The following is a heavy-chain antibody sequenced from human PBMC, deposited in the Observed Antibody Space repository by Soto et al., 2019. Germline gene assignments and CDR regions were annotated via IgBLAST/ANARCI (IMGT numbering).Heavy chain of an antibody. J-gene: IGHJ5*02. CDR2: IYYSGST. CDR3: ARAPYCSGRSCYLGRVVRFDP. D-gene: IGHD2-15*01. Sequence: PSETLSLTCTVSGGSISSYYWSWIRQPPGKGLEWIGYIYYSGSTNYNPSLKSRVTISVDTSKNQFSLKLSSVTAADTAVYYCARAPYCSGRSCYLGRVVRFDPWGQGTLVTVYS. V-gene: IGHV4-59*01. CDR1: GGSISSYY.